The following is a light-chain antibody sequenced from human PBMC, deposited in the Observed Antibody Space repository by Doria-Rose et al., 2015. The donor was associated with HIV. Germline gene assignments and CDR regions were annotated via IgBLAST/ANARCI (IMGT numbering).Light chain of an antibody. V-gene: IGKV1-8*01. CDR1: QGISSY. CDR2: AAS. CDR3: QQYYSYPRA. Sequence: TQPPSSFSASTGDRVTITCRARQGISSYLAWYQQKPGKAPNLLIYAASTLQSGVPSRFGGSGSGTDFTLTISCLQSEDFAAYYCQQYYSYPRAFGQGTRLEIK. J-gene: IGKJ5*01.